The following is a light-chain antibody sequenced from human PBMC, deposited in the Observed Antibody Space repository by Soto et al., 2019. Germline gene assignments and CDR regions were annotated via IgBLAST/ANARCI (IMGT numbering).Light chain of an antibody. V-gene: IGKV3-20*01. J-gene: IGKJ1*01. CDR2: AAS. CDR1: QSVSSNY. CDR3: QQYANSPLT. Sequence: EIVLTQSPGTLSLSPGERATLSCRASQSVSSNYLAWYQQEPGQAPRLLIYAASSRATDIPDRFSGSGSGTVFTLTISRLEPEDFAVYYCQQYANSPLTFGQGTKVEIK.